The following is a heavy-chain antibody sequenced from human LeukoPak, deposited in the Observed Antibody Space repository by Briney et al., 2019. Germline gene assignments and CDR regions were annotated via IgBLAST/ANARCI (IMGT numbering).Heavy chain of an antibody. V-gene: IGHV4-39*01. CDR3: ARHLPKYYYGSGSYYKLPGGSFDY. D-gene: IGHD3-10*01. CDR1: GGSISSSTYY. CDR2: IYYSGNT. J-gene: IGHJ4*02. Sequence: PSETLSLTCTVSGGSISSSTYYWGWIRQPPGKGLEWIGNIYYSGNTYYNPSLQSRVTISVDTSKNQFSLKLSSVTAADTAVYYCARHLPKYYYGSGSYYKLPGGSFDYWGQGTLVTVSS.